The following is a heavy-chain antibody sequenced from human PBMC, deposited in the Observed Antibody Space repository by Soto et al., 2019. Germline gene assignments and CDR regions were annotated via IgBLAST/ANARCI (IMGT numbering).Heavy chain of an antibody. CDR3: ARQYSGGWFDY. V-gene: IGHV4-39*01. CDR1: GGSISSSSYY. Sequence: SETLSLTCTVSGGSISSSSYYWGWIRQPPGKGLEWIGSIYYSGSTYYNPSLKSRVTISVDTSKNQFSLKLSSVTAADTAVYYWARQYSGGWFDYWGQGPLVTVPS. D-gene: IGHD6-19*01. CDR2: IYYSGST. J-gene: IGHJ4*02.